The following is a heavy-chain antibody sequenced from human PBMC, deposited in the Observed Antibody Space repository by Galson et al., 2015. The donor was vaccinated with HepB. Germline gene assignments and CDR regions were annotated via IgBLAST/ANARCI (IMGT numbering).Heavy chain of an antibody. CDR2: INPNSGGT. Sequence: SVKVSCKASGYTFTGYYMHWVRQAPGQGLEWMGWINPNSGGTNYAQKFQGRVTMTRDTSISTAYMELSRLRSDDTAVYYCARVPPPYYYDSGGPMDNWFDPWGQGTLVTVSS. CDR3: ARVPPPYYYDSGGPMDNWFDP. CDR1: GYTFTGYY. D-gene: IGHD3-22*01. J-gene: IGHJ5*02. V-gene: IGHV1-2*02.